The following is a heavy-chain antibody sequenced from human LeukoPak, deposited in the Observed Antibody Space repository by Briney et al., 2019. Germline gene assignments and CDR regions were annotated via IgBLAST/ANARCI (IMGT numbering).Heavy chain of an antibody. D-gene: IGHD5-12*01. CDR3: AGCSDPTSFDY. Sequence: PSETLSLTCAVYGGSFSGYYWSWIRQPPGKGLEWIGEINHSGSTNYNPSLKSRVTISVDTSKNQFSLKLSSVTAADTAVYYCAGCSDPTSFDYWGQGTLVTVSS. J-gene: IGHJ4*02. V-gene: IGHV4-34*01. CDR2: INHSGST. CDR1: GGSFSGYY.